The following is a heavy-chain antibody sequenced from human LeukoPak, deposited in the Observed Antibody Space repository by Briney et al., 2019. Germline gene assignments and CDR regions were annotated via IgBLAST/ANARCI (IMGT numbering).Heavy chain of an antibody. CDR2: ISYDGSNK. Sequence: GRSLRLSCAASGFTFSSYGMHWVRQAPGKGLEWVAVISYDGSNKYYADSVKGRFTISRDNSKNTLYLQMNSLRAEDTAVYYCARDSVRSGSYSIRPDYWGQGTLVTVSS. J-gene: IGHJ4*02. V-gene: IGHV3-30*03. CDR3: ARDSVRSGSYSIRPDY. CDR1: GFTFSSYG. D-gene: IGHD1-26*01.